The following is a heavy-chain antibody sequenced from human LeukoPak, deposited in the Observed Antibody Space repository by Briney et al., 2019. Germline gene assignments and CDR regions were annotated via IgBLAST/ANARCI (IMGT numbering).Heavy chain of an antibody. CDR2: IRYDGSNK. Sequence: GGSLRLSCAASGFTFSNYAMHWVRQAPGKGLEWVAFIRYDGSNKYYXDSVXXRFTISRDNSKNTLYLQMNSLRAEDTAVYYCANXGPYSSSPTRFDYWGQGTLVTVSS. CDR1: GFTFSNYA. V-gene: IGHV3-30*02. CDR3: ANXGPYSSSPTRFDY. J-gene: IGHJ4*02. D-gene: IGHD6-6*01.